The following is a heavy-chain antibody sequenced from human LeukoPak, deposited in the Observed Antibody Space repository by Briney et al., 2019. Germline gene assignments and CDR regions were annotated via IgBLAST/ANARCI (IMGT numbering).Heavy chain of an antibody. CDR1: GGSFSAYY. D-gene: IGHD1-1*01. Sequence: SETLSLTCAVYGGSFSAYYWSWIRQSPGKVLEWIAEINHRGDTNYNPSVKSRVSISVDTSKNQFSLKVTSLTAADTAVYYCARGPTISETGYFDYWGQGTLVTVSS. V-gene: IGHV4-34*01. CDR3: ARGPTISETGYFDY. J-gene: IGHJ4*03. CDR2: INHRGDT.